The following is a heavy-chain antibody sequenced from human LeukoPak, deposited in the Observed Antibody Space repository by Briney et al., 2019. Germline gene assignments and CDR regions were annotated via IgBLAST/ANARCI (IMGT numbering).Heavy chain of an antibody. CDR1: GGSISSSSYY. D-gene: IGHD5-18*01. CDR3: ARAVKTAMVPPYYFDY. Sequence: SETLSLTCTVSGGSISSSSYYWGWIRQPPRKGPEWIGSIYYSGSTYYNPSLKSRVTISVDTSKNQFSLKLSSVTAADTAVYYCARAVKTAMVPPYYFDYWGQGTLVTVSS. CDR2: IYYSGST. V-gene: IGHV4-39*07. J-gene: IGHJ4*02.